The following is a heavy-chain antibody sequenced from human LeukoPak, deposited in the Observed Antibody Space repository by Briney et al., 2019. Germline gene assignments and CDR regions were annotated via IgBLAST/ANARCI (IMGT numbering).Heavy chain of an antibody. CDR1: GFTFSSYG. J-gene: IGHJ4*02. D-gene: IGHD6-19*01. CDR3: AKLAVAGPGVDFDY. V-gene: IGHV3-30*18. CDR2: ISYDGSNK. Sequence: GRSLRLSCAASGFTFSSYGMHWVRQAPGKGLEWVAVISYDGSNKYYADSVKGRFTIFRDNSKNTLYLQMNSLRAEDTAVYYCAKLAVAGPGVDFDYWGQGTLVTVSS.